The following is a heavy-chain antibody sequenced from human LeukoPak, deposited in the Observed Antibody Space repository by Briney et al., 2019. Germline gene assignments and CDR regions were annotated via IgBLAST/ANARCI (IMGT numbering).Heavy chain of an antibody. J-gene: IGHJ4*02. CDR1: GGSISSYY. CDR2: IYYSGST. D-gene: IGHD2-2*01. Sequence: SETLSLTCTVSGGSISSYYWSWIRQPPGKGLEWIGYIYYSGSTNYNPSLKSRVTISVDTSKNQFSLKLSSVTAADTAVYYCARHEMVVVVPAALGLFDYWGQGTLVTVSS. V-gene: IGHV4-59*08. CDR3: ARHEMVVVVPAALGLFDY.